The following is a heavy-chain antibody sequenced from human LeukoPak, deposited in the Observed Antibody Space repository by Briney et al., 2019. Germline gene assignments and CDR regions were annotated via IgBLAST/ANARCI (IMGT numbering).Heavy chain of an antibody. D-gene: IGHD3-9*01. CDR1: GYTFTGYY. CDR3: ARGYYDILTGYALDAFDI. CDR2: INPSGGST. V-gene: IGHV1-46*01. Sequence: ASVKVSCKASGYTFTGYYMHWVRQAPGQGLEWMGIINPSGGSTSYAQKSQGRVTMTRDMSTSTVYMELSSLRSEDTAVYYCARGYYDILTGYALDAFDIWGQGTMVTVSS. J-gene: IGHJ3*02.